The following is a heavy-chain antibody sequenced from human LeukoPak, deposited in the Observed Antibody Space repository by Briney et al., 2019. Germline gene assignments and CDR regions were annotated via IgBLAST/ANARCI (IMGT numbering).Heavy chain of an antibody. V-gene: IGHV4-59*08. Sequence: ASETLSLTCTVSGGSISSYYWSWIRQPPGKGLEWIGYIYYSGSTNYNPSLKSRVTISVDTSKNQFSLKLSSVTAADTAVYYCVRFGSNPYYFDYWGQGTLVTVSS. J-gene: IGHJ4*02. CDR1: GGSISSYY. CDR3: VRFGSNPYYFDY. CDR2: IYYSGST. D-gene: IGHD3-10*01.